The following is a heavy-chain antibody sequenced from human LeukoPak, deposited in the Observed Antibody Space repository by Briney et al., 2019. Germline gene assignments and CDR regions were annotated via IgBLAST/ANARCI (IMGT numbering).Heavy chain of an antibody. V-gene: IGHV3-30*04. J-gene: IGHJ3*02. CDR3: ARDKDMATIGRDAFDI. Sequence: GGSLRLSCAASGFTFSYYAMHWVRQAPGKGLEWMAVISYDGSNKYYADSVKGRFTISRDNSKNTLYLQMNSLRAEDTAVYYCARDKDMATIGRDAFDIWGQGTMVTVS. CDR2: ISYDGSNK. D-gene: IGHD5-24*01. CDR1: GFTFSYYA.